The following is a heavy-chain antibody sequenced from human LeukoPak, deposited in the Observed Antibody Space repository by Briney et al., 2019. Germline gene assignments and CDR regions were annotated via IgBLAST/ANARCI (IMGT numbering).Heavy chain of an antibody. J-gene: IGHJ4*02. V-gene: IGHV3-66*01. Sequence: PGGSLRLSCAASGFIVSGNYMSWVRQAPGTGLEWVTVIYSDDSTYYADSVKGRFTISRDNSENTLYLQMNSLRAEDTAVYYCAKSLEYIWFGELGNDYWGQGTLVTVSS. CDR2: IYSDDST. D-gene: IGHD3-10*01. CDR3: AKSLEYIWFGELGNDY. CDR1: GFIVSGNY.